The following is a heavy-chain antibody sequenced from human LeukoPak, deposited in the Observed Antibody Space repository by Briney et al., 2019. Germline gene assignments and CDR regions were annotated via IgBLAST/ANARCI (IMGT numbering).Heavy chain of an antibody. J-gene: IGHJ4*02. CDR1: GFTFSSYA. Sequence: PGGSLRLSCAASGFTFSSYAVDWVRQAPGKGLEWVSAISGGGGSTYYADSVKGRFTISRDNPKNTLYLQMNSLRAEDTAVYYCAKNTGQTSGYSYGYNYWGQGTLVTVSS. CDR2: ISGGGGST. D-gene: IGHD5-18*01. CDR3: AKNTGQTSGYSYGYNY. V-gene: IGHV3-23*01.